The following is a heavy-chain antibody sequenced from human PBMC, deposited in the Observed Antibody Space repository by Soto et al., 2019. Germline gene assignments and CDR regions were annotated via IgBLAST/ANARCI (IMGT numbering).Heavy chain of an antibody. CDR2: INPNSGGT. CDR3: ARDLRVGSGASVIYYYYGMDV. CDR1: GYTFTGYY. D-gene: IGHD6-19*01. J-gene: IGHJ6*02. V-gene: IGHV1-2*04. Sequence: QVQLVQSGAEVKKPGASVKVSCKASGYTFTGYYMHWVRQAPGQGLEWMGWINPNSGGTNYAQKFQGWVTMTMDTSISTAYMELSRLRSDDTAVYYCARDLRVGSGASVIYYYYGMDVWGQGTTVIVSS.